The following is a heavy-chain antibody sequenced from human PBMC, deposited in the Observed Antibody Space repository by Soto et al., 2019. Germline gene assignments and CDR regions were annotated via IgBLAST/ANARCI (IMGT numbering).Heavy chain of an antibody. Sequence: PSQTLSLTCPISGDSVSSNSAAWNWIRQAPSRGLEWLGRTYYRSKWYNDYAVSVKSRITINPDTSKNQFSLQLNSVTPEDTAVYYCARRQRLDGTQYYYYYYGMDVWGQGTTATASS. V-gene: IGHV6-1*01. D-gene: IGHD6-25*01. J-gene: IGHJ6*02. CDR2: TYYRSKWYN. CDR1: GDSVSSNSAA. CDR3: ARRQRLDGTQYYYYYYGMDV.